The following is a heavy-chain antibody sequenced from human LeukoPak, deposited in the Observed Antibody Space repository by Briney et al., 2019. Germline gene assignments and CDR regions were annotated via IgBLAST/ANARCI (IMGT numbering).Heavy chain of an antibody. D-gene: IGHD1-14*01. Sequence: SETLSLTCTVSGGSTSSYYWSWIRQPPGKGLEWIGYIYYSGSTNYNPSLKSRVTISVDTSKNQFSLKLSSVTAADTAVYYCARETPYGIWYFDLWGRGTLVTVSS. V-gene: IGHV4-59*01. CDR2: IYYSGST. J-gene: IGHJ2*01. CDR3: ARETPYGIWYFDL. CDR1: GGSTSSYY.